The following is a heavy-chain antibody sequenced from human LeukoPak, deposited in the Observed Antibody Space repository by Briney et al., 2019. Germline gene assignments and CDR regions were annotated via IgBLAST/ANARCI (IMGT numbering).Heavy chain of an antibody. CDR1: GFTFSSYG. CDR2: IWYDGSNK. CDR3: AKDPSDFWSGYRMPLYYFDY. J-gene: IGHJ4*02. D-gene: IGHD3-3*01. Sequence: GGSLRLSCAASGFTFSSYGMHWVRQAPGKGLEWVAVIWYDGSNKYYADSVKGRFTISRDNSKNTLYLQMNSLRAEDRAVYYCAKDPSDFWSGYRMPLYYFDYWGQETLVTVSS. V-gene: IGHV3-33*06.